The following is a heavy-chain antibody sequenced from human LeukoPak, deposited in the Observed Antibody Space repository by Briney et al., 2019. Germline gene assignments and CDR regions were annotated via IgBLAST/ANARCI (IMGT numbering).Heavy chain of an antibody. Sequence: PGGSLRLSCVASGFSVSSIYMSWVRRAPGKGLEWVSLLYTDHSTYYANSVEGRFTISRDDSKNTIYLQMNSLRAEDTAVYYCARGGVHYWSPRYWGQGTLVTVSS. CDR1: GFSVSSIY. CDR3: ARGGVHYWSPRY. J-gene: IGHJ4*02. CDR2: LYTDHST. V-gene: IGHV3-53*01. D-gene: IGHD1-1*01.